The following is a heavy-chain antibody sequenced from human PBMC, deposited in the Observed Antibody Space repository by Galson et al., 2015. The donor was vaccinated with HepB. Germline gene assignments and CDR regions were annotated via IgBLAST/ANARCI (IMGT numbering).Heavy chain of an antibody. D-gene: IGHD3-10*01. CDR2: ISGSGGST. V-gene: IGHV3-23*01. J-gene: IGHJ3*02. Sequence: SLRLSCAASGFTFSSYAMSWVRQAPGKGLEWVSAISGSGGSTYYADSVKGRFTISRDNSKNTLYLQMNSLRAEDTAVYYCAKSGKRLVRGVISPLGGAFDIWGQGTMVTVSS. CDR3: AKSGKRLVRGVISPLGGAFDI. CDR1: GFTFSSYA.